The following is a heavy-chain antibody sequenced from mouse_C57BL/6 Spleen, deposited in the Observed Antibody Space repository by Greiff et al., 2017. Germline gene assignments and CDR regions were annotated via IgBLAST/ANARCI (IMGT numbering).Heavy chain of an antibody. J-gene: IGHJ2*01. Sequence: EVQGVESGGDLVKPGGSLKLSCAASGFTFSSYGMSWVRQTPDKRLEWVATISSGGSYTYYPDSVKGRFTISRDNAKNTLYLQMSSLKSEDTAMYYCARLNYGSSYVDYWGQGTTLSVSS. CDR2: ISSGGSYT. D-gene: IGHD1-1*01. CDR3: ARLNYGSSYVDY. CDR1: GFTFSSYG. V-gene: IGHV5-6*01.